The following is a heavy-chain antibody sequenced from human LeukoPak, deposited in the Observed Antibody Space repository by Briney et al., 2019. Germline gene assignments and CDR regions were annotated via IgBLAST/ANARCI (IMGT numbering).Heavy chain of an antibody. Sequence: SVKVSCKASGRTFSRYSISWVRQAPGQGLEWMGGIIPIFGTANYAQKFQGRVTITTDESTSTAYMELSSLRSEDTAVYYCAREQDYYDSSGHDYWGQGTLVTVSS. D-gene: IGHD3-22*01. J-gene: IGHJ4*02. CDR2: IIPIFGTA. V-gene: IGHV1-69*05. CDR1: GRTFSRYS. CDR3: AREQDYYDSSGHDY.